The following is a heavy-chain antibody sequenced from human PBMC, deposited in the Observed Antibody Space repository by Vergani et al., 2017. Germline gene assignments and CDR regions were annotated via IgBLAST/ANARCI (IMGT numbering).Heavy chain of an antibody. CDR1: GGSISSYY. CDR3: ARTVTTMWGGAFDI. CDR2: IYYSGST. V-gene: IGHV4-59*08. Sequence: QVQLQESGPGLVKPSETLSLTCTVFGGSISSYYWSWIRQPPGKGLEWIGYIYYSGSTNYNPSLKSRVTISVDTSKNQFSLKLSSVTAADTAVYYCARTVTTMWGGAFDIWGQGTMVTVSS. J-gene: IGHJ3*02. D-gene: IGHD4-17*01.